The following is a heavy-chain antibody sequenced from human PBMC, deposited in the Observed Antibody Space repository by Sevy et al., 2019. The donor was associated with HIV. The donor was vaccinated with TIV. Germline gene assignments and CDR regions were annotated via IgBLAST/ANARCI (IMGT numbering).Heavy chain of an antibody. Sequence: GGSLRLSCVASGFTLSIYAMSWVRQAPGKGLEWVSLISSGGDTWYADSVKGRFTISRDNSKNTLFLQMNSLGAEDTAVYYCAKDLGSRNFFDWWGQGTLVTVSS. CDR2: ISSGGDT. CDR3: AKDLGSRNFFDW. CDR1: GFTLSIYA. V-gene: IGHV3-23*01. J-gene: IGHJ4*02.